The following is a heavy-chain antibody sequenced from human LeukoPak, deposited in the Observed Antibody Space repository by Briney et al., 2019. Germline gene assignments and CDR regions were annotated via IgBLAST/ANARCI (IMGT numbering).Heavy chain of an antibody. D-gene: IGHD2-8*01. CDR3: ANGNRCTSPNCLGYYYFYMDV. Sequence: GGSLRLSCAASGFTFSSYAMNWVRQAPGRGPEWVSGFSGSGGTTYYADSVKGRFTISRDNSKNTLYLQMNSLRAEDTAVYYCANGNRCTSPNCLGYYYFYMDVWGKGTTVTVSS. J-gene: IGHJ6*03. CDR2: FSGSGGTT. CDR1: GFTFSSYA. V-gene: IGHV3-23*01.